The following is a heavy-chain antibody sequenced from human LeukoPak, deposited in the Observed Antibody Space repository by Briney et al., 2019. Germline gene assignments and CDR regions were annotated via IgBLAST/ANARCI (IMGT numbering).Heavy chain of an antibody. J-gene: IGHJ4*02. D-gene: IGHD5-18*01. CDR1: GFTFSSYS. V-gene: IGHV3-48*01. CDR3: ARRNSYGYPCDY. Sequence: GGTLRLSCAASGFTFSSYSMMWVRQAPGKGLEWVSYISSSSTTIHYADSVKGRFTISRDNAKNSLYLQMNSLRAEDTAVYYCARRNSYGYPCDYWGQGTLVTVSS. CDR2: ISSSSTTI.